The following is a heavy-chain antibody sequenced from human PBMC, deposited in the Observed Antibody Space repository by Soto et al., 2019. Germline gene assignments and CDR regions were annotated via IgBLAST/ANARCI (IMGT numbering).Heavy chain of an antibody. CDR3: ASSPGSSSSAYYYYGMDV. CDR2: ISAYNGNT. D-gene: IGHD6-6*01. J-gene: IGHJ6*02. Sequence: QVQLVQSGAEVKKPGASVKVSCKASGYTFTSYGISWVRQAPGQGLEWMGWISAYNGNTNYAQKLQGRVTMTTDTSTSTAYMERGSLRYDDTAVYYCASSPGSSSSAYYYYGMDVWGQGTTVTVSS. CDR1: GYTFTSYG. V-gene: IGHV1-18*01.